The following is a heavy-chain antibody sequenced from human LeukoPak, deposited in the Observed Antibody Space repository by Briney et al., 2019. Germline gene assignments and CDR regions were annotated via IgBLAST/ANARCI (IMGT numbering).Heavy chain of an antibody. CDR2: ISAYNGNT. V-gene: IGHV1-18*01. Sequence: ASVKVSCKASGYTFTSYGISWVRQAPGQGLEWMGWISAYNGNTNYAQKLQGRVTMTTDTSTSTAYMELRSLRSDDTAVYYCARDPSGIAARPVNYWGQGTLVTVSS. J-gene: IGHJ4*02. CDR3: ARDPSGIAARPVNY. CDR1: GYTFTSYG. D-gene: IGHD6-6*01.